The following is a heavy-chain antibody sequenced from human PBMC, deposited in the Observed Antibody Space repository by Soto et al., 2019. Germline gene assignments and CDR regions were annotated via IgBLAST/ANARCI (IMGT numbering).Heavy chain of an antibody. CDR3: ARRGYGSRWPNVYMDV. V-gene: IGHV3-64*01. CDR2: ISNNGAHT. D-gene: IGHD6-13*01. CDR1: GFTFSNYE. J-gene: IGHJ6*03. Sequence: VQLLESGGGLVQPGGSLRLSCAASGFTFSNYEMHWVRQAPGKGLEYVSGISNNGAHTDYAKSVKGRFTISRDNSENTLYLQMGSLRAEDMALYYCARRGYGSRWPNVYMDVWGKGTTVTVSS.